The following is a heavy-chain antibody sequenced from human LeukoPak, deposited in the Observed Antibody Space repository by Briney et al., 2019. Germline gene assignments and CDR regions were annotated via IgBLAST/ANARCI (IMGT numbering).Heavy chain of an antibody. Sequence: GGSLCLSCAPSGLTFSDYAMTSVRQPPGKGLEWVSSITGGVGGTSYGHSVRGRFTVYRDNSKNTLYLQMNSLRAEDTAIYYCAKDPNGDYVGAFDSWGQGTLVTVSS. CDR1: GLTFSDYA. J-gene: IGHJ3*01. V-gene: IGHV3-23*01. CDR3: AKDPNGDYVGAFDS. D-gene: IGHD4-17*01. CDR2: ITGGVGGT.